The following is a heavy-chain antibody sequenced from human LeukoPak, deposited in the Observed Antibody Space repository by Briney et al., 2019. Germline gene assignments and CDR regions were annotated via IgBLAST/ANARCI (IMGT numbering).Heavy chain of an antibody. V-gene: IGHV3-9*03. CDR3: AKAACSSTSCYAGYFDY. J-gene: IGHJ4*02. D-gene: IGHD2-2*01. CDR1: GFTFDDYA. Sequence: GESLRLSYAASGFTFDDYAMHWVRQAPGKGLEWVSGISWNSGSIGYADSVKGRFTISRDNAKNSLYLQMNSLRAEDMALYYCAKAACSSTSCYAGYFDYWGQGTLVTVSS. CDR2: ISWNSGSI.